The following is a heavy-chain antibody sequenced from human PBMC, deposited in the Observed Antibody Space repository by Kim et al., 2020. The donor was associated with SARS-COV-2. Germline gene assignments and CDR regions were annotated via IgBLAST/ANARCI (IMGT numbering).Heavy chain of an antibody. CDR2: IYFTQAS. CDR3: ARHKSSVWGAYSALTHFDV. J-gene: IGHJ2*01. D-gene: IGHD3-16*01. CDR1: GASISRSSSS. Sequence: SETLSLTCIVSGASISRSSSSWGWIRQPPGMGPEWIGSIYFTQASFYSPSLGSRATVSVDTSKNEISLKLRSVTAADTAVYYCARHKSSVWGAYSALTHFDVWGRGTLVTVSS. V-gene: IGHV4-39*01.